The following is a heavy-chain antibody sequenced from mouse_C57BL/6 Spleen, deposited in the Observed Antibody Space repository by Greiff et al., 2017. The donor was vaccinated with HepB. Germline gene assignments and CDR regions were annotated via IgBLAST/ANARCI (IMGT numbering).Heavy chain of an antibody. D-gene: IGHD1-1*01. CDR2: INYDGSST. Sequence: EVMLVESEGGLVQPGSSMKLSCTASGFTFSDYYMAWVRQVPEKGLEWVANINYDGSSTYYLDSLKSRFIISRDNAKNILYLQMSSLKSEDTATYYCARDGGYYGSPRMDYWGQGTSVTVSS. V-gene: IGHV5-16*01. CDR1: GFTFSDYY. J-gene: IGHJ4*01. CDR3: ARDGGYYGSPRMDY.